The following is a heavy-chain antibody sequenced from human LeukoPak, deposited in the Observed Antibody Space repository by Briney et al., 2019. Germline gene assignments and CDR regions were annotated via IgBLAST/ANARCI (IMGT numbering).Heavy chain of an antibody. J-gene: IGHJ5*02. CDR3: ARGLRYCSGGSCASYWFDP. CDR2: MNPNSGNT. CDR1: GYTFTSYD. Sequence: ASVKVSCKASGYTFTSYDINWVRQATGQGLEWMGWMNPNSGNTGYAQKFQGRVTMTRNTSISTAYMELSSLRSEDTAVYYCARGLRYCSGGSCASYWFDPWGQGTLVIVSS. D-gene: IGHD2-15*01. V-gene: IGHV1-8*01.